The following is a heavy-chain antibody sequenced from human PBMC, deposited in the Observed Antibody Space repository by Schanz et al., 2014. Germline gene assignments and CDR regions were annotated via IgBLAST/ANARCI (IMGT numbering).Heavy chain of an antibody. D-gene: IGHD3-16*01. CDR1: GLTFSNHA. CDR2: ISNGGGYI. Sequence: EVQLVESGGGLVQPGGSLRLSCAASGLTFSNHAMSWVRQAPGKGLEWVSSISNGGGYIYYADSVKGRFTISRDNAKNSVYLEMTSLRGEDTAVYYCARGTPFLCDYWGQGTLVTVSS. V-gene: IGHV3-21*04. CDR3: ARGTPFLCDY. J-gene: IGHJ4*02.